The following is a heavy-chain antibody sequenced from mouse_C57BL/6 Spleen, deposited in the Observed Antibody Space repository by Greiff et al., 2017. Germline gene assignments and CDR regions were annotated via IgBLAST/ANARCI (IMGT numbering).Heavy chain of an antibody. CDR2: IHPNSGST. CDR1: GYTFTSYW. V-gene: IGHV1-64*01. J-gene: IGHJ1*03. D-gene: IGHD1-1*01. Sequence: VQLQQPGAELVKPGASVKLSCKASGYTFTSYWMHWVKQRPGQGLEWIGMIHPNSGSTNYNEKFKSKATLTVDKSSSTAYMQLSSLTSEDSAVYYCARSPITLGYFDVWGTGTTVTVSS. CDR3: ARSPITLGYFDV.